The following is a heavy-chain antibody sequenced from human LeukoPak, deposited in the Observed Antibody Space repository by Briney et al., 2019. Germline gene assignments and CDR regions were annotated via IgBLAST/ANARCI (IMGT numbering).Heavy chain of an antibody. CDR1: GGSISDFY. CDR2: IFYSGST. J-gene: IGHJ3*02. Sequence: SETLSLTCTVSGGSISDFYWSWIRQPPGKGLEWIGHIFYSGSTNYSPPLKSRLTISVDRSKNQFSLKLSSVTAADTAVYYCARASLTYYYDSSGYDGGYAFDIWGQGTMVTVSS. V-gene: IGHV4-59*12. D-gene: IGHD3-22*01. CDR3: ARASLTYYYDSSGYDGGYAFDI.